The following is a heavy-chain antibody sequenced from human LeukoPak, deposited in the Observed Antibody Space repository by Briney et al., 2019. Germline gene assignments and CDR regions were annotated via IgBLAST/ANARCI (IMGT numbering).Heavy chain of an antibody. V-gene: IGHV3-11*04. Sequence: GGSLRLSCAASGFTFSDYYMSWIRQAPGKGLEWVSYISSSGSTIYYADSVKGRFTISRDNAKNSLYLQMNSLRAEDTAVYYCAGSPLGRYSYGPDYYYYYMDVWGKGTTVTVSS. J-gene: IGHJ6*03. CDR2: ISSSGSTI. CDR3: AGSPLGRYSYGPDYYYYYMDV. CDR1: GFTFSDYY. D-gene: IGHD5-18*01.